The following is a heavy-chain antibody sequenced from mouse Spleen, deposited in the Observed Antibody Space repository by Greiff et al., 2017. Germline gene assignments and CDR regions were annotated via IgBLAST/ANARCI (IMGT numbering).Heavy chain of an antibody. CDR1: GFTFSSYA. J-gene: IGHJ3*01. D-gene: IGHD1-1*02. CDR3: TREAHYGQHGAY. Sequence: EVHLVESGEGLVKPGGSLKLSCAASGFTFSSYAMSWVRQTPEKRLEWVAYISSGGDYIYYADTVKGRFTISRDNARNTLYLQMSSLKSEDTAMYYCTREAHYGQHGAYWGQGTLVTVSA. V-gene: IGHV5-9-1*02. CDR2: ISSGGDYI.